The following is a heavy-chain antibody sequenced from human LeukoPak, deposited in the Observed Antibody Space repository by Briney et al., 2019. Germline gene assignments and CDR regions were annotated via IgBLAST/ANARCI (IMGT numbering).Heavy chain of an antibody. D-gene: IGHD3-22*01. V-gene: IGHV3-23*01. CDR3: AKDQGFYDSSGYCDY. CDR1: GFTFTSYA. Sequence: GGSLRLSCAASGFTFTSYARSWVGRAPGKGREWVSAISGSGGSTYYADSVKGRFTISGDNSKNTLYLQMNSLRAEDTAVYYCAKDQGFYDSSGYCDYWGQGTLVTVSS. CDR2: ISGSGGST. J-gene: IGHJ4*02.